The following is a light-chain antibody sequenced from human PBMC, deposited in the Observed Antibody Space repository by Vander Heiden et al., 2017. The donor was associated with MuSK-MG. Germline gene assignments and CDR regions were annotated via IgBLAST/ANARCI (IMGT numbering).Light chain of an antibody. CDR1: QGMSDN. V-gene: IGKV1-27*01. CDR3: QQHDSSPLT. J-gene: IGKJ3*01. Sequence: DIQITKSPYSLSASLGVRVTTPCRASQGMSDNLAWFQQKPGKALKLLIYAASTLHSGVPSRFSGSGSGTDFTLTISSLQPEDVATYYCQQHDSSPLTFGPGTKVDIK. CDR2: AAS.